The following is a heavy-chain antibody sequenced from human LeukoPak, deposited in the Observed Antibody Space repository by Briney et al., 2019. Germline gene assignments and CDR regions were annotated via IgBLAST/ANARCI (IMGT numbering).Heavy chain of an antibody. J-gene: IGHJ4*02. D-gene: IGHD4-23*01. CDR2: ISSSSSYI. CDR3: ARVVNNYFDY. V-gene: IGHV3-21*01. CDR1: GFTFSSYS. Sequence: PGGSLRLSCAASGFTFSSYSMNWVRQAPGKGLEWVSSISSSSSYIYYADSVKGRFTISRDNAKNSLYLQVNSLRAEDTAVYYCARVVNNYFDYWGQGTLVTVSS.